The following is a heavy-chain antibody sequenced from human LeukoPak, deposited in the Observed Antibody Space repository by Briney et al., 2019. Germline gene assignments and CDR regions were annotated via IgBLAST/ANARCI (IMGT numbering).Heavy chain of an antibody. CDR1: GGSISSYY. CDR3: ARGSLLYYFDY. Sequence: KPSETLSLTCTVSGGSISSYYWSWIRQPPGKGLEWIGYIYYSGNTNYNPSLKSRVTISVDTSKNQFSLKLNSVTAADTAVYYCARGSLLYYFDYWGQGALVTVSS. CDR2: IYYSGNT. V-gene: IGHV4-59*08. J-gene: IGHJ4*02. D-gene: IGHD4-23*01.